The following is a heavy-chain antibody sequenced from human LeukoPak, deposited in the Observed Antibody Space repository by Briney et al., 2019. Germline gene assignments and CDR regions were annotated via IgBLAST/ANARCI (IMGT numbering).Heavy chain of an antibody. CDR2: IYSGGGT. CDR3: ARVKEKSSWYASGGWFDP. D-gene: IGHD6-13*01. V-gene: IGHV3-53*01. Sequence: GGSLRLSCAASGFTVSSNYMSWVRQAPGKGLEWVSVIYSGGGTYYADSVKGRFTISRDNSKNTLYLQMNSLRAEDTAVYYCARVKEKSSWYASGGWFDPWGQGTLVTVSS. CDR1: GFTVSSNY. J-gene: IGHJ5*02.